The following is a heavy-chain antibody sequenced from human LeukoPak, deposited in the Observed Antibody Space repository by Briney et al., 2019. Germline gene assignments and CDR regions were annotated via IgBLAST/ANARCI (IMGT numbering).Heavy chain of an antibody. CDR1: GGSISSSSYY. D-gene: IGHD2-2*01. V-gene: IGHV4-39*01. J-gene: IGHJ5*02. CDR2: IYYSGST. CDR3: ASHLCSSTSCSKPWFDP. Sequence: SETLSLTCTVSGGSISSSSYYWGWIRQPPGKGLEWIGSIYYSGSTYYNPSLKSRVTISVDTSKNQFSLKLSSVTAADTAVYYCASHLCSSTSCSKPWFDPWGQGTLVSVSS.